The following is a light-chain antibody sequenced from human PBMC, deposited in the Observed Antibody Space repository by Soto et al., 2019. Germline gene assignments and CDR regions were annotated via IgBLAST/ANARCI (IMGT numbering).Light chain of an antibody. Sequence: DIQMTQSPSTLSASAGDRVTITCRASQSISSWLAWYQQKPGQAPKLLIYKASSLESGVPSRFSGSGSGTEFTLTISSLQPDDFATYYCQQDNTYPLTFGGGTKVEIK. CDR3: QQDNTYPLT. CDR2: KAS. CDR1: QSISSW. V-gene: IGKV1-5*03. J-gene: IGKJ4*01.